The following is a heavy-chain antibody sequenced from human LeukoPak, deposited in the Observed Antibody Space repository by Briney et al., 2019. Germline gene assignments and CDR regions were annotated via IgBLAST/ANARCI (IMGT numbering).Heavy chain of an antibody. V-gene: IGHV3-53*01. J-gene: IGHJ4*02. CDR3: ARAVRGYYFDY. D-gene: IGHD3-22*01. CDR1: GFTVSSNY. Sequence: PGGSLRLSCAASGFTVSSNYMSWVRQAPGKDLEWVSIIYSGGTTYYADSVKGRFTISRDNSKNTLYLQMNSLRAEDTAVYFCARAVRGYYFDYWGQGTLVTVSS. CDR2: IYSGGTT.